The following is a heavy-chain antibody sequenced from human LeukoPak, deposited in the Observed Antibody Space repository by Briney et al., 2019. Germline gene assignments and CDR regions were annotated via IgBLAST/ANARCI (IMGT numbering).Heavy chain of an antibody. D-gene: IGHD5-24*01. V-gene: IGHV4-39*01. CDR1: GGSITSDSDY. J-gene: IGHJ3*02. CDR2: VYYGGST. Sequence: SETLSLTCTLSGGSITSDSDYWGWIRQPPGKGLEWIGSVYYGGSTFHNPSLRSRVTLPVDTSKNQFSLRLRSVTAADTAVYYCAREDGYNMDDAFDIWGQGTMVSVSS. CDR3: AREDGYNMDDAFDI.